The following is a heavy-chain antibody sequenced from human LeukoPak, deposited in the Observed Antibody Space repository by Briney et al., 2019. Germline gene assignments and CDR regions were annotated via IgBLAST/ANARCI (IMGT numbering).Heavy chain of an antibody. CDR1: GGSISSSSYF. J-gene: IGHJ4*02. D-gene: IGHD3-10*02. V-gene: IGHV4-39*01. Sequence: PSETLSLTCAVSGGSISSSSYFWGWIRQPPGKGLEWIGSVYYSGSTYYNPSLKSRVTISADTSKNQFSLKLSSVTAADTAVYYCARVSGGPDWGPFDYWGQGTLVTVSS. CDR3: ARVSGGPDWGPFDY. CDR2: VYYSGST.